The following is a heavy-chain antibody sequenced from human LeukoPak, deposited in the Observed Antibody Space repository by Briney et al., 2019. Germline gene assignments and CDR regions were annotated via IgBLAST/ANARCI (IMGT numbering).Heavy chain of an antibody. CDR3: ARSGSSRYDY. J-gene: IGHJ4*02. Sequence: SETLSLTCTVSGGSLSSYYWSWIRQPPGKGLEWIGYIYYSGSTNYNPSLKSRVTISVDTSKNQFSLKLSSVTAADTAVYYCARSGSSRYDYWGQGTLVTVSS. CDR2: IYYSGST. V-gene: IGHV4-59*08. D-gene: IGHD6-25*01. CDR1: GGSLSSYY.